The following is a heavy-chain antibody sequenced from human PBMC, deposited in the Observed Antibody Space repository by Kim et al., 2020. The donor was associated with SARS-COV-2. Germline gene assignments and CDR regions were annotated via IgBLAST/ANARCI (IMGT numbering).Heavy chain of an antibody. CDR1: GYTFTGYY. CDR2: INPNSGGT. CDR3: ARASRSSGWFAFDI. Sequence: ASVKVSCKASGYTFTGYYMHWVRQAPGQGLEWMGWINPNSGGTNYAQKFQGWVTITRDTSISTAYMELSRLRSDDTAVYYCARASRSSGWFAFDIWGQGTMVTVSS. J-gene: IGHJ3*02. V-gene: IGHV1-2*04. D-gene: IGHD6-19*01.